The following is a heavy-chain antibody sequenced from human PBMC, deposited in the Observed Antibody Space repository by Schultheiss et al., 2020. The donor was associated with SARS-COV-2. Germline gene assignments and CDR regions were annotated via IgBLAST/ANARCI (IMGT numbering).Heavy chain of an antibody. V-gene: IGHV3-21*01. CDR1: GFTFSSYS. CDR3: ARDRTYYYAFDL. D-gene: IGHD3-10*01. CDR2: ISSSSSYI. Sequence: GESLKISCAASGFTFSSYSMNWVRQAPGKGLEWVSSISSSSSYIYYADSVKGRFTISRDNSKNTLYLQMNSLRAEDTAVYYCARDRTYYYAFDLWGRGTLVTVSS. J-gene: IGHJ2*01.